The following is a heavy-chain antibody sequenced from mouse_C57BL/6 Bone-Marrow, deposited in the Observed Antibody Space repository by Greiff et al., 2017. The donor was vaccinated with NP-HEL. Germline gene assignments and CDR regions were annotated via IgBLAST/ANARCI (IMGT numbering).Heavy chain of an antibody. J-gene: IGHJ3*01. CDR2: IDPSDSYT. V-gene: IGHV1-50*01. Sequence: QVQLQQSGAELVKPGASVKLSCKASGYTFTSYWMQWVKQRPGQGLEWIGEIDPSDSYTNYNQKFKGKATLTVDTSSSTAYMQLSSLTSEDSAVYYCARTTFYYGSSYGAWFAYWGQGTLVTVSA. CDR3: ARTTFYYGSSYGAWFAY. CDR1: GYTFTSYW. D-gene: IGHD1-1*01.